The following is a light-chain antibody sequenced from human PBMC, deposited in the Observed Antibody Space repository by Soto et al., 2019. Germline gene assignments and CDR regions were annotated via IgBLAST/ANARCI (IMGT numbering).Light chain of an antibody. CDR3: QQYGSSLPLT. CDR2: AAS. CDR1: QSVSSSY. J-gene: IGKJ3*01. Sequence: EIVLTQSPGTLSLSPGERATLSCRASQSVSSSYLAWYQQKPGQAPRLLIYAASSRATGIPDRFSGSGSGTDFTLTISRLEPEDFAVYYCQQYGSSLPLTFGPGTKVDIK. V-gene: IGKV3-20*01.